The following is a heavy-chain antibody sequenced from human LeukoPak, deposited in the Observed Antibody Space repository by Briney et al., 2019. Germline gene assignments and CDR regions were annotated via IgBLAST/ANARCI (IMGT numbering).Heavy chain of an antibody. CDR3: ASNIYSPRYYYGMDV. J-gene: IGHJ6*02. V-gene: IGHV3-74*01. CDR2: INSDGSST. CDR1: GFTFSSYW. Sequence: PGGSLRLSCAASGFTFSSYWMHWVRQAPGKGLVWVSRINSDGSSTCYADSVKGRFTISRDNAKNTLYLQMNSLRAEDTAVYYCASNIYSPRYYYGMDVWGQGTTVTVSS. D-gene: IGHD6-13*01.